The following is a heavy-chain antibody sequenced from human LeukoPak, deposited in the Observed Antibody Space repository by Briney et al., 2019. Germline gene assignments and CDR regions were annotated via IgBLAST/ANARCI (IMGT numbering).Heavy chain of an antibody. J-gene: IGHJ4*02. CDR3: ARDYQTGFTGPGGDF. CDR2: INNNGDRT. D-gene: IGHD3-9*01. Sequence: GGSLRLSCAASGYGFNNYAIHWFRQAPGKGLEYVSGINNNGDRTYYANSVKGRFTISRDNSKNTLFLQMGSLTSEDTAVYYCARDYQTGFTGPGGDFWGQGTLVTVSS. CDR1: GYGFNNYA. V-gene: IGHV3-64*01.